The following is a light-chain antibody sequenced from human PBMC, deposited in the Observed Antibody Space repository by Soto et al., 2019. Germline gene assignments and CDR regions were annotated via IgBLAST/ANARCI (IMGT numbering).Light chain of an antibody. CDR3: SSYTSSSTPVV. Sequence: QSAPTQPASVSGSPGQSITISCSETSSYVGGYNYVSWYQQHPGKAPKLMIYDVSNRPSGVSNRFSGSKSGNTASLTISGLQAEDEADYYCSSYTSSSTPVVFGGGTKVTVL. J-gene: IGLJ2*01. CDR1: SSYVGGYNY. CDR2: DVS. V-gene: IGLV2-14*01.